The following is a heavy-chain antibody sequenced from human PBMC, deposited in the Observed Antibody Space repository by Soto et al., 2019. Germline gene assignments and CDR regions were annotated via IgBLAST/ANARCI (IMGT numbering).Heavy chain of an antibody. D-gene: IGHD5-18*01. Sequence: QVQLQESGPGLVKPSQTLSLTCTVSGGSINSGGYCWSWIRQHPGKGLDWIGCISYGGITSHNPTLNSPVTISVDTSKNQLSLMLTAVTAADAGVYFWSRGILVWGQGALITVSS. CDR2: ISYGGIT. J-gene: IGHJ4*02. V-gene: IGHV4-31*01. CDR1: GGSINSGGYC. CDR3: SRGILV.